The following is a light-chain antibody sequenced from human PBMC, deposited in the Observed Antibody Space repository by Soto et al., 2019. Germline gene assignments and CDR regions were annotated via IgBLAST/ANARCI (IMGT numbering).Light chain of an antibody. CDR3: SSYTSSSTLGL. CDR2: DVT. V-gene: IGLV2-14*03. Sequence: QSALTQPASVSGSPGQSITISCTGTSSDVGGYNYVSWYQHHPGKAPKLLIYDVTYRPSGVSNRFSGSKSGNTASLTISGLQAEDEADYYCSSYTSSSTLGLFGGGTKLTFL. CDR1: SSDVGGYNY. J-gene: IGLJ2*01.